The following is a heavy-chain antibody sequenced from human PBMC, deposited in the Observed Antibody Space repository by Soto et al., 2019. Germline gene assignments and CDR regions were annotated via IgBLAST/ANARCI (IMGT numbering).Heavy chain of an antibody. V-gene: IGHV1-46*01. CDR3: ARGSYASNVFIMDV. J-gene: IGHJ6*02. Sequence: QVQLVQSEAEVKQPGASVQVSCKAFGYTFTTYFIHWVRQAPGQGFEWLGRINPTGGDTVYAQKFQGRGSVTRDTSTSTVNIELGSLTSKDTAVYYCARGSYASNVFIMDVWGQGTAVTVSS. D-gene: IGHD2-2*01. CDR2: INPTGGDT. CDR1: GYTFTTYF.